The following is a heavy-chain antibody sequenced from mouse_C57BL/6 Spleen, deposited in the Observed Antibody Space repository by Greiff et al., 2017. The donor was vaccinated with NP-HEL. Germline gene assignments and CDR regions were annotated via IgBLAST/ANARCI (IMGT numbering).Heavy chain of an antibody. V-gene: IGHV1-82*01. J-gene: IGHJ2*01. Sequence: QVQLQQSGPELVKPGASVKISCKASGYAFSSSWMNWVKQRPGQGLEWIGRIYPGDGDTNYNGKFKGKATLTADKSSSTAYMQLSSLTSEDSAVYFCARSRGFGYWGKGTTLTVAS. CDR2: IYPGDGDT. CDR3: ARSRGFGY. CDR1: GYAFSSSW.